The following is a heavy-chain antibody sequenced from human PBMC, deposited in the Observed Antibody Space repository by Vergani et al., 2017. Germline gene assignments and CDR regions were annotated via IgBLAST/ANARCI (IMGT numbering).Heavy chain of an antibody. CDR3: ARGLESGIVGATRARRSAFDI. Sequence: QLQLQESGPGLVKPSETLSLTCTVSGGSISSSSYYWGWIRQPPGKGLEWIGSIYYSGSTYYNPSLKSRVTISVDTSKNQFSLKLSSVTAADTAVYYCARGLESGIVGATRARRSAFDIWGQGTMVTVSS. D-gene: IGHD1-26*01. CDR2: IYYSGST. V-gene: IGHV4-39*07. CDR1: GGSISSSSYY. J-gene: IGHJ3*02.